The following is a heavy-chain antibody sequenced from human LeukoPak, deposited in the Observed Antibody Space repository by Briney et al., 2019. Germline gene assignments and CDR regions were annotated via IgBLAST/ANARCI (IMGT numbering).Heavy chain of an antibody. CDR3: AGGGDSSGFYYYFDS. D-gene: IGHD3-22*01. Sequence: SETLSLTCTVSGGSISSGGYSWNWIRQPPGKDLEWIGYIYHSGNTYYNPSLKSRVTISIDRSKNQFSLKLTSVTAADTAVYYCAGGGDSSGFYYYFDSWGQGTLVTVSS. V-gene: IGHV4-30-2*01. CDR2: IYHSGNT. J-gene: IGHJ4*02. CDR1: GGSISSGGYS.